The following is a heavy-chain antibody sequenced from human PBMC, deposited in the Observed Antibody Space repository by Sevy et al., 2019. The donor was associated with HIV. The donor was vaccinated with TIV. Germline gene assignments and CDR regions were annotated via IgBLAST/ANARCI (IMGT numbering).Heavy chain of an antibody. Sequence: ASVKVSCKASGYTFTSYGISWVRQAPGQGLEWMGWISAYNGNTNYAQKLQGRVTMTTDTSTSTAYMELRSLRSDDTAVYYCARATLNLYSSSSRVEDYWGQGTLVTVSS. CDR1: GYTFTSYG. D-gene: IGHD6-6*01. CDR2: ISAYNGNT. V-gene: IGHV1-18*01. CDR3: ARATLNLYSSSSRVEDY. J-gene: IGHJ4*02.